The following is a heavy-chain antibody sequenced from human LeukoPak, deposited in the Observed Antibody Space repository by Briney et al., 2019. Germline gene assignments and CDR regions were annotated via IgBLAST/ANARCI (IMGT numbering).Heavy chain of an antibody. CDR2: ISPDGSST. J-gene: IGHJ3*02. V-gene: IGHV3-74*03. CDR3: ARAGVMGGLDI. D-gene: IGHD2-15*01. Sequence: GGSLRLSCAASGFTFSSHWMHWVRQVPGKGLVWVSRISPDGSSTTYADSVKGQFTISRDNVKNTMYLQMNSLTVEDTAVYYCARAGVMGGLDIWGQGTMVTVSS. CDR1: GFTFSSHW.